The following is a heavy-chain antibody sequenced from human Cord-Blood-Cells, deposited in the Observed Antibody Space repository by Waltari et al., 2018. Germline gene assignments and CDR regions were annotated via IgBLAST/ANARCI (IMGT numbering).Heavy chain of an antibody. D-gene: IGHD2-2*01. CDR3: ATYCSSTSCPS. CDR2: IYYSGST. CDR1: GGSISSSSYY. J-gene: IGHJ1*01. V-gene: IGHV4-39*01. Sequence: QLQLQESGPGLVKPSETLSLTCTVSGGSISSSSYYWGWIRQPPGKGLEWIGSIYYSGSTYYNPSLKSRVTISVDTSKNQFSLKLSSVTAADTAVYYCATYCSSTSCPSWGQGTLVTDSS.